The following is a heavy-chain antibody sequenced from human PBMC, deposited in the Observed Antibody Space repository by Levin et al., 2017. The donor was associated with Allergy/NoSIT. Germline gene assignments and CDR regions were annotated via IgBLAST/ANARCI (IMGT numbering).Heavy chain of an antibody. Sequence: KISCKASGDTFSKYAISWVRQVPGQGLEWMGGVFPTFGTSNYAQKFQGRVTITADLSTNTAYMEVSSLRSDDTALYFCARQMSPGCSSTWYFDSWGQGTRVTVSS. CDR1: GDTFSKYA. V-gene: IGHV1-69*01. CDR2: VFPTFGTS. D-gene: IGHD2-2*01. CDR3: ARQMSPGCSSTWYFDS. J-gene: IGHJ4*02.